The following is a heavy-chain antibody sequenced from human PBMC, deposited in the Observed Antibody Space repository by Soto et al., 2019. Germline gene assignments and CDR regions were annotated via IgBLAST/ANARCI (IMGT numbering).Heavy chain of an antibody. D-gene: IGHD3-3*01. V-gene: IGHV1-69*12. CDR2: IIPIFGTA. Sequence: QVQLVQSGAEVKKPGSSVKVSCKASGGTFSSYAISWVRQAPGQGLEWMGGIIPIFGTANYAQKFQGRVTITADESTSTAYMELSSLRSEDTAVYYCARGATIFGVVTHPFYYYGMDVWGQGTTVTVSS. J-gene: IGHJ6*02. CDR3: ARGATIFGVVTHPFYYYGMDV. CDR1: GGTFSSYA.